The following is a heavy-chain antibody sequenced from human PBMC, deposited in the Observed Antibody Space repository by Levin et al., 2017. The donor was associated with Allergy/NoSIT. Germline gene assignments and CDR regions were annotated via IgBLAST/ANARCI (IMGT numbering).Heavy chain of an antibody. CDR2: IKQDGSEK. D-gene: IGHD3-10*01. Sequence: GESLKISCAASGFTFSSYWMSWVRQAPGKGLEWVANIKQDGSEKYYVDSVKGRFTISRDNAKNSLYLQMNSLRAEDTAVYYCARQNLPMVQGVIITGYYDYYMDVWGKGTTVTVSS. CDR3: ARQNLPMVQGVIITGYYDYYMDV. J-gene: IGHJ6*03. CDR1: GFTFSSYW. V-gene: IGHV3-7*01.